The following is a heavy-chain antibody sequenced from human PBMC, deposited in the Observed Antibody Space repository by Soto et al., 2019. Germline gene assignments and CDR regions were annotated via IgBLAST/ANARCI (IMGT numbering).Heavy chain of an antibody. D-gene: IGHD1-26*01. J-gene: IGHJ6*02. Sequence: SETLSLTCTVSGGSISSGDYYWSWIRQPPGKGLEWIGYIYYSGSTYYNPSLKSRVTISVDTSKNQFSLKLSSVTAAETAVYYCARLQWELLYYYYGMDVWGQGTTVTVSS. V-gene: IGHV4-30-4*01. CDR2: IYYSGST. CDR1: GGSISSGDYY. CDR3: ARLQWELLYYYYGMDV.